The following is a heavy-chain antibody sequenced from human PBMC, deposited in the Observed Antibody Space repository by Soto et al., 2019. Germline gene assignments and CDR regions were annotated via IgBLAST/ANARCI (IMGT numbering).Heavy chain of an antibody. V-gene: IGHV3-23*01. Sequence: EVQLLESGGGLEQPGGSLRLSCAASGFTFGSHDMSWVRQAPGKALEWVSSISVSDPGTYYADSVKGRFTTPRAISKNTLFLQMDSLRAEDMALYYCTKGTWLDIWGQGTMGTVSS. J-gene: IGHJ3*02. CDR2: ISVSDPGT. CDR1: GFTFGSHD. D-gene: IGHD6-19*01. CDR3: TKGTWLDI.